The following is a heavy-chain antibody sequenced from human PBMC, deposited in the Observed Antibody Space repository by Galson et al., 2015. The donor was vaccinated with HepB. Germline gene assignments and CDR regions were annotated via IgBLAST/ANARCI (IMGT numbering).Heavy chain of an antibody. J-gene: IGHJ4*02. CDR3: AISKTFGAFDY. V-gene: IGHV1-3*01. D-gene: IGHD3-16*01. CDR2: INAGNGNT. Sequence: SVKVSCKASGYTFTSYAMRWVRQAPGQRLEWMGWINAGNGNTKYSQKFQGRVTITRDTSASTAYMELSSLRSEDTAVYYCAISKTFGAFDYWGQGTLVTVSS. CDR1: GYTFTSYA.